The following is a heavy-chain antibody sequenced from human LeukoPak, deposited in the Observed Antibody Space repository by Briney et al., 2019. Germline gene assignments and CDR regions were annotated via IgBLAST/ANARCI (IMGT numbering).Heavy chain of an antibody. CDR3: AKAWVAAAGTVRSWDGAFDI. CDR2: ISGSGGST. D-gene: IGHD6-13*01. Sequence: PGGSLRLSCAASGFTFSSYAMSWVRQAPGKGLEWVSAISGSGGSTYYADSVKGRFTISRDNSKNTLYLQMNSLRAEDTAVYYCAKAWVAAAGTVRSWDGAFDIWRQGTMVTVSS. J-gene: IGHJ3*02. CDR1: GFTFSSYA. V-gene: IGHV3-23*01.